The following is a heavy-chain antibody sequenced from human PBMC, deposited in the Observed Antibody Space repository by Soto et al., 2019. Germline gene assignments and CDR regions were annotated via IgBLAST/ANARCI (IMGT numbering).Heavy chain of an antibody. CDR1: GFTFSNYG. D-gene: IGHD4-4*01. V-gene: IGHV3-30*18. Sequence: GGSLRLSCAASGFTFSNYGMHWVRQAPGKGLEWVAVISYDGSNKYYADSVKGRFTISRDNSKNTLYLQMNSLRAEDTAVYYCAKDRLQQYYYYYMDVWGKGTTVTVSS. CDR3: AKDRLQQYYYYYMDV. J-gene: IGHJ6*03. CDR2: ISYDGSNK.